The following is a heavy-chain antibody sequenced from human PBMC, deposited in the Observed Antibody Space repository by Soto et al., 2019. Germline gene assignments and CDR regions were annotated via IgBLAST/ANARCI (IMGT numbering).Heavy chain of an antibody. CDR2: IYYSGST. J-gene: IGHJ6*02. D-gene: IGHD6-19*01. V-gene: IGHV4-59*01. Sequence: TSETLSRTWTVSGGSISSYCWSWIRQPPGKGLEWIGYIYYSGSTNYNPSLKSRVTISVDTSKNQFSLKLSSVTAADTAVYYCARDTGIAVAGIGMDVWGQGTTVTVSS. CDR1: GGSISSYC. CDR3: ARDTGIAVAGIGMDV.